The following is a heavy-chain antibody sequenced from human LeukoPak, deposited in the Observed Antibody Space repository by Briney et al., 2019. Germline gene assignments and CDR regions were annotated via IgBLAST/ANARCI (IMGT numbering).Heavy chain of an antibody. D-gene: IGHD1-1*01. CDR2: IYYSGST. Sequence: SETLSLTCTVSGGSISSYYWSWIRQPPGKGLEWIGYIYYSGSTNYNPFLKSRVTISVDTSKNQFSLKLRSVTAADTAVYYCARGYMTYYFDYWGQGTLVTVSS. CDR3: ARGYMTYYFDY. J-gene: IGHJ4*02. V-gene: IGHV4-59*01. CDR1: GGSISSYY.